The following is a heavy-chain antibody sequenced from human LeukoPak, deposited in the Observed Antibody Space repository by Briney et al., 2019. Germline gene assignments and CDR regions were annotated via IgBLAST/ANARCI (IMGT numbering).Heavy chain of an antibody. CDR2: INPNNGGT. V-gene: IGHV1-2*02. Sequence: ASVKVSCKASGYTFTGYYVHWMRQAPGQGPEWMGWINPNNGGTNYAQQFQGRVTMTRDTSISTAYMELSSLRSDDTAVYYCARSLYGSESYFGYWGQGALVTVSS. D-gene: IGHD3-10*01. CDR1: GYTFTGYY. J-gene: IGHJ4*02. CDR3: ARSLYGSESYFGY.